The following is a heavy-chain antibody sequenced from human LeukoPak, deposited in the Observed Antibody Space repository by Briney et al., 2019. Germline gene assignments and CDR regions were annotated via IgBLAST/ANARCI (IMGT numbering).Heavy chain of an antibody. J-gene: IGHJ4*02. D-gene: IGHD3-10*01. CDR2: ITTSGTTI. CDR3: ARNFGSGSFLDY. Sequence: GGSLRLSCTASGFTFSGYSMNWVRQAPRKGLEWVAYITTSGTTIYYADSVRGRFTISRDNARNSLYLQMNGLRAEDSAVYYCARNFGSGSFLDYWGQGILVTVSS. V-gene: IGHV3-48*01. CDR1: GFTFSGYS.